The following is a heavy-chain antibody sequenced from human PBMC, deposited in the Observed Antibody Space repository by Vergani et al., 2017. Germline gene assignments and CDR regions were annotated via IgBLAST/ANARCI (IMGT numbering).Heavy chain of an antibody. D-gene: IGHD1-26*01. J-gene: IGHJ4*02. CDR1: GGTFSSYA. V-gene: IGHV1-69*01. CDR3: ASTLYYSGRYLRQFDY. CDR2: IIPIFGTA. Sequence: VQLVESGGGLVKPGGSLRLSCAASGGTFSSYAISWVRQAPGQGLEWMGWIIPIFGTANYAQKFQGRVTITADESTSTAYMELSCLRSEDTAVYDCASTLYYSGRYLRQFDYWGQGSLVTVSS.